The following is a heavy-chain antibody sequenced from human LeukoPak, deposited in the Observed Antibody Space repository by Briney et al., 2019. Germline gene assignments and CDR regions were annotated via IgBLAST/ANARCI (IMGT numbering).Heavy chain of an antibody. V-gene: IGHV1-69*10. CDR3: AREVAVHHPAFGD. CDR2: IVPMFGIA. Sequence: SVKVSCKSSGDTFQTYSISWVRQAPGQGLEWMGDIVPMFGIANYAQRFQDRVTMTADSSTNTAYSEVRSLKFEDTAVYYCAREVAVHHPAFGDWGQGTLVIVSS. CDR1: GDTFQTYS. J-gene: IGHJ4*02. D-gene: IGHD3-10*01.